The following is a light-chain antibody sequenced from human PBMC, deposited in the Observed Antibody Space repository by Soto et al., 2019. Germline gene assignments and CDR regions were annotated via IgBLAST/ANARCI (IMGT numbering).Light chain of an antibody. CDR2: TNN. CDR1: SSNIGSNT. V-gene: IGLV1-44*01. J-gene: IGLJ3*02. CDR3: AAWDDSLYGWV. Sequence: QSVLTQPPSASGTPGQRVTISCSGSSSNIGSNTVNWYQLLPGTAPKLFIYTNNERPSGVPDRFSVSKSGTSASLAISGLQSEDEADYYCAAWDDSLYGWVFGGGTQLTVL.